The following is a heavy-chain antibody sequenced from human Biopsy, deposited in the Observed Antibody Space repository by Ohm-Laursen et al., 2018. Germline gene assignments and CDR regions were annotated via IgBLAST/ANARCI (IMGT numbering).Heavy chain of an antibody. CDR1: GGYLNFYY. D-gene: IGHD3-16*01. V-gene: IGHV4-59*01. J-gene: IGHJ4*02. CDR2: MYYSGST. Sequence: TLSLTCTVSGGYLNFYYWSWIRQPPGKGLEWIGYMYYSGSTKYSPSLKNRVTVSFDTSRNQFSLKLTSMTPADTAVYYCVRGRSPATYWGQGALVIVSS. CDR3: VRGRSPATY.